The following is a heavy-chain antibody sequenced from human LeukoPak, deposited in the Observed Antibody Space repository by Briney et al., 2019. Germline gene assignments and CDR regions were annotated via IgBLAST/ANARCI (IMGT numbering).Heavy chain of an antibody. J-gene: IGHJ4*02. D-gene: IGHD6-13*01. CDR3: ARGIADPYSFDS. Sequence: PPETPSLTCTVSGGSINFYYWSWIRQPAGKGLEWIGRIYSTGSTNYSPSLKSRVTMSVDKSKNQFSLNLSSVTAADTAVYYCARGIADPYSFDSWGQGTLVTVSS. CDR1: GGSINFYY. CDR2: IYSTGST. V-gene: IGHV4-4*07.